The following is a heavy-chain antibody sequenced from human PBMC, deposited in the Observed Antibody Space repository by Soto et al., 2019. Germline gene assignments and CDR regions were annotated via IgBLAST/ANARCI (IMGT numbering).Heavy chain of an antibody. D-gene: IGHD3-10*01. J-gene: IGHJ4*02. CDR1: GGSISSSSFY. CDR2: IYYSGST. Sequence: SETLSLTCTVSGGSISSSSFYWGWIRQPPGKGLEWIGSIYYSGSTYYNPSLKSRVTISVDTSKNQFSLKLSSVTAADTALYYCARDHQYGDNWAFDYWGQGALVPVSS. V-gene: IGHV4-39*07. CDR3: ARDHQYGDNWAFDY.